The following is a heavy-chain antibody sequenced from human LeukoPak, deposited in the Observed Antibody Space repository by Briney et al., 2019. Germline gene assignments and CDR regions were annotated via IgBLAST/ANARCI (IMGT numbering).Heavy chain of an antibody. D-gene: IGHD6-13*01. CDR2: ISGSGGNT. Sequence: PGGSLRLSCAASGFTFSSYDMSWVRRAPGKGLEWVSAISGSGGNTYFADSVKGRFTISRDNSKNTLYLQMNSLRAEDTAVYYCAKDSSSWYDNWFDPWGQGTLVTVSS. V-gene: IGHV3-23*01. CDR3: AKDSSSWYDNWFDP. CDR1: GFTFSSYD. J-gene: IGHJ5*02.